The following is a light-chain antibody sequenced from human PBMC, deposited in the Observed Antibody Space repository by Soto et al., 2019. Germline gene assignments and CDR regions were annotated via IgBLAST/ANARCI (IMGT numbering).Light chain of an antibody. V-gene: IGLV1-51*01. CDR2: DNN. CDR1: TSNIANNY. J-gene: IGLJ3*02. CDR3: GAWDTSLSAGV. Sequence: QSLLTQPPSVSAAPGQKVTISCSGGTSNIANNYVSWYQHLPGTAPKLLIYDNNKRPSGIPDRFSGSKSGTSATLGITGLQTGDEADYYCGAWDTSLSAGVFGGGTKLTVL.